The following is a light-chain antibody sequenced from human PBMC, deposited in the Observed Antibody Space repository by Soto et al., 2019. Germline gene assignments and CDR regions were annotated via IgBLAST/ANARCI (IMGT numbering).Light chain of an antibody. CDR3: QQSYTTPLT. CDR1: QYISDF. Sequence: DIHITPSPSSLSASVGDRVTITFRASQYISDFLNWYQQKPGKAPVILIYAASTLQSGVPSRFTGSRSETNFTLIISSLQPEDFATYYCQQSYTTPLTFGGGTKVDIK. CDR2: AAS. V-gene: IGKV1-39*01. J-gene: IGKJ4*01.